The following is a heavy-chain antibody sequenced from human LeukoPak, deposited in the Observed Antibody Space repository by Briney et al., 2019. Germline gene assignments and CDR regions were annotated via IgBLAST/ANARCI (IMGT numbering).Heavy chain of an antibody. Sequence: SETLSLTCTVSGASISSYYWSWIRQPPGKGLEWIGYIYYSGSTNYNPSLKSRVTISVDMSKNQFSLKLSSVTAADTAVYYCARGGITTLDNWGQGTLVTVSS. CDR3: ARGGITTLDN. V-gene: IGHV4-59*01. CDR2: IYYSGST. CDR1: GASISSYY. D-gene: IGHD3-16*01. J-gene: IGHJ4*02.